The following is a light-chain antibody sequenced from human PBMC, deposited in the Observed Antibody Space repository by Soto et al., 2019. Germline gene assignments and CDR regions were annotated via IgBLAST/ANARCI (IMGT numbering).Light chain of an antibody. Sequence: QSALTQPASVSGSPGQSITISCSGTSSDIGAYDYVSWYQQHPGKPPKLMIYNVNNRPSGVSYRFSGSKSGNTASLTISGLQTEDEADYYCLSHTTSRTYVFGPGTKVT. CDR3: LSHTTSRTYV. V-gene: IGLV2-14*03. J-gene: IGLJ1*01. CDR1: SSDIGAYDY. CDR2: NVN.